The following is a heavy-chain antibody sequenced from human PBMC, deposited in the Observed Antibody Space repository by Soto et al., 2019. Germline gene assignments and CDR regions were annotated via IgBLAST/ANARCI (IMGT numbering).Heavy chain of an antibody. CDR2: ISYDGSNK. CDR1: GFTFSSYG. V-gene: IGHV3-30*03. CDR3: ATAPPFYYYDSSGPPH. D-gene: IGHD3-22*01. Sequence: LRLSCAASGFTFSSYGMHWVRQAPGKGLEWVAVISYDGSNKYYADSVKGRFTISRDNSKNTLYLQMNSLRAEDTAVYYCATAPPFYYYDSSGPPHWGQGTLVTVSS. J-gene: IGHJ4*02.